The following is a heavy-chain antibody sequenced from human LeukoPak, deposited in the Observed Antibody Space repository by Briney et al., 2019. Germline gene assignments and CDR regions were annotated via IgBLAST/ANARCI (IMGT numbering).Heavy chain of an antibody. J-gene: IGHJ4*02. CDR3: ARVRGSYHSFDY. Sequence: GASVKVSCKASGHTFTGYYMHWVRQAPGQGLEWMGWINPNSGGTNYAQKFQGRVTMTRDTSISTAYMELSRLRSDDTAVYYCARVRGSYHSFDYWGQGTLVTVSS. V-gene: IGHV1-2*02. CDR2: INPNSGGT. CDR1: GHTFTGYY. D-gene: IGHD1-26*01.